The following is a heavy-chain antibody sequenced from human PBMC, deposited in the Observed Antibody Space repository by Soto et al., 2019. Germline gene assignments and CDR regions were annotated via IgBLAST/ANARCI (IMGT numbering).Heavy chain of an antibody. CDR1: GGPISSSNW. D-gene: IGHD2-15*01. CDR3: AISRGYCSGGSCYSSSYYYGMDV. CDR2: IYHSGST. J-gene: IGHJ6*02. Sequence: QVQLQESGPGLVKPSGTLSLTCAVSGGPISSSNWWSWVRQPPGKGLEWIGEIYHSGSTNYNPSLKSRVTISVDKSKNQFSLKLSSVTAADTAVYYCAISRGYCSGGSCYSSSYYYGMDVWGQGTTVTVSS. V-gene: IGHV4-4*02.